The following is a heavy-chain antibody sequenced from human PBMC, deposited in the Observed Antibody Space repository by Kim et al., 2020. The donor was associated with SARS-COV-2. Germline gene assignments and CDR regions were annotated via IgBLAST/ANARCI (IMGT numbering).Heavy chain of an antibody. Sequence: EGGSRYHADSVKGRFTTSRDNANNMVYLQMNSLRVDDTAIYYCASIFEYWGQGALVTVSS. V-gene: IGHV3-74*01. D-gene: IGHD3-3*02. CDR3: ASIFEY. CDR2: EGGSR. J-gene: IGHJ4*02.